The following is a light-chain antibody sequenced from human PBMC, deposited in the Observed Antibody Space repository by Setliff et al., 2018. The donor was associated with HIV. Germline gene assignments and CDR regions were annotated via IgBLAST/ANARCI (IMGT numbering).Light chain of an antibody. CDR3: QSYDNSLSGSNV. V-gene: IGLV1-40*01. CDR2: GNK. CDR1: SSNIGAGYD. J-gene: IGLJ1*01. Sequence: QSALTQPPSVSGAPGQRVTISCTGSSSNIGAGYDVHWYQQLPGTAPKLLIYGNKFRPSGVPDRFSGSKSGTSASLAITGLQAEDEADYYCQSYDNSLSGSNVFGTGTKVTVL.